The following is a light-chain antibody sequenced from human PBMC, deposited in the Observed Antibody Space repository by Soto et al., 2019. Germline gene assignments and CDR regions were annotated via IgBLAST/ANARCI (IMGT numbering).Light chain of an antibody. CDR2: GAS. V-gene: IGKV3-20*01. J-gene: IGKJ5*01. CDR1: QSVSCSF. CDR3: QQYGSSPRT. Sequence: VLTKSAGTLSLSPGERATLSCRASQSVSCSFLAWYQQKVGQAPRLLIYGASSRATGIPDRFSGSGSGTDFTLTISRLEPEDFAVYYCQQYGSSPRTFGQGTRLEIK.